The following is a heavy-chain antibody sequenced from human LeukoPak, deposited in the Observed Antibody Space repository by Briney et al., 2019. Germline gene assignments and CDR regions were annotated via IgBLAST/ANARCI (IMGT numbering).Heavy chain of an antibody. J-gene: IGHJ6*02. CDR2: IYYSGST. D-gene: IGHD3-10*01. Sequence: PSETLSLTCTVSGGSISSYYWSWIRQPPGKGLEWIGYIYYSGSTNYNPSLKSRVTISVDTSKNQFSLKLSSVTAADTAVYYCASLYGSGSYLWAPGFYYYGMDVWGQGTTVTVSS. CDR3: ASLYGSGSYLWAPGFYYYGMDV. CDR1: GGSISSYY. V-gene: IGHV4-59*01.